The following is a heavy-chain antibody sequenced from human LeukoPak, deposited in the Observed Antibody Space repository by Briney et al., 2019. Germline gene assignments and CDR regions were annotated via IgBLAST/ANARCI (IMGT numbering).Heavy chain of an antibody. V-gene: IGHV1-8*01. Sequence: GASVKVSCKASGYTFTSYDVNWVRQATGQGLEWMGWMNPNSGNTGLAQKFQGRVTLTRDTSLSTAYMELSNLRSDDTAVYYCARDEVVAAPNYFGMAVWGQGTTVSVSS. CDR1: GYTFTSYD. CDR2: MNPNSGNT. J-gene: IGHJ6*02. D-gene: IGHD2-15*01. CDR3: ARDEVVAAPNYFGMAV.